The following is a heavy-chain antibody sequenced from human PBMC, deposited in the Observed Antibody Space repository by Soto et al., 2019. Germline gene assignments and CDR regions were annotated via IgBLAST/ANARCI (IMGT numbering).Heavy chain of an antibody. V-gene: IGHV3-9*01. CDR1: GFTFDDYA. D-gene: IGHD6-13*01. Sequence: EVQLVESGGGLVQPGRSLRLSCAASGFTFDDYAMHWVRQVPGKGLEWVSGINWNSGRICYGDSVKGRFAISRNNAKNALHLQMNSLSAEDTAFYYCVKDESINWYSGHFRHWGQGTLVTVSS. CDR2: INWNSGRI. J-gene: IGHJ1*01. CDR3: VKDESINWYSGHFRH.